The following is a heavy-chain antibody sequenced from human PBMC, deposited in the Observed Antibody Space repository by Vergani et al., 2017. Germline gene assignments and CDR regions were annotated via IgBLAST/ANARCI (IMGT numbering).Heavy chain of an antibody. V-gene: IGHV3-15*01. CDR3: ARDDITGTEELAGVDY. J-gene: IGHJ4*02. CDR2: IKSKTDGGTT. Sequence: EVQLVESGGGLVKPGGSLRLSCAASGFTFINAWMTWVRQAPGKGLEWVGRIKSKTDGGTTYYAAPVKGKFTISRDDSKNTLYLQMNSLRAEDTAVYYCARDDITGTEELAGVDYWGQGTLVTVSS. D-gene: IGHD1-20*01. CDR1: GFTFINAW.